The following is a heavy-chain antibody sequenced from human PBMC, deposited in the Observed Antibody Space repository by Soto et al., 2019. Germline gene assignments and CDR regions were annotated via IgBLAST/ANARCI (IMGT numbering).Heavy chain of an antibody. D-gene: IGHD6-13*01. CDR2: INAGNGNT. V-gene: IGHV1-3*01. CDR3: ARGWAYSSSSGTKYNWFDP. CDR1: GYTFTSYA. J-gene: IGHJ5*02. Sequence: QVQLVQSGAEVKKPGASVKVSCKASGYTFTSYAMHWVRQAPGQRLEWMGWINAGNGNTKYSQKFQGRVTITRDTSASTAYMELSSLRSEDTAVYYCARGWAYSSSSGTKYNWFDPWGQGTLVTVSS.